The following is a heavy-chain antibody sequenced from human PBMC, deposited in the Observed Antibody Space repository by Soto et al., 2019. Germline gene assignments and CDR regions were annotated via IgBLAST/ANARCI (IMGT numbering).Heavy chain of an antibody. Sequence: ASVKVSFKASGYSFKSYGISWLRQAPGQGLEWMGWISAYNGNTNYAQKLQGRVTMTTDTSTSTAYMELRSLRSDDTAVYYCAREEPIVLMAFFDYWGQGTLVTVSS. CDR2: ISAYNGNT. J-gene: IGHJ4*02. D-gene: IGHD2-8*01. CDR1: GYSFKSYG. V-gene: IGHV1-18*04. CDR3: AREEPIVLMAFFDY.